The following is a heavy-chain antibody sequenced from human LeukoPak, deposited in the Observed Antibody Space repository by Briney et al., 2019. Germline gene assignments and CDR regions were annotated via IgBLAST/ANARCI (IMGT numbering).Heavy chain of an antibody. D-gene: IGHD3-22*01. Sequence: PSETLSLXCTVSGGSISSSSYYWGWIRQPPGKGPEWIGSIYYSGSTYYNPSLKSRVTISVDTSKNQFSLKLSSVTAADTAVYYCASDYYDSSGSVNDIWGQGTMVTVSS. CDR2: IYYSGST. J-gene: IGHJ3*02. V-gene: IGHV4-39*01. CDR1: GGSISSSSYY. CDR3: ASDYYDSSGSVNDI.